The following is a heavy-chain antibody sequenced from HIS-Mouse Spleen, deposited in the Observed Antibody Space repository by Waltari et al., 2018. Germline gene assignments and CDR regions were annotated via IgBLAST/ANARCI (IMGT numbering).Heavy chain of an antibody. J-gene: IGHJ4*02. V-gene: IGHV4-34*01. CDR1: GGSFSGYY. CDR3: ARGRKRHSSSWYGDY. CDR2: INHSGST. D-gene: IGHD6-13*01. Sequence: QVQLQQWGAGLLKPSETLSLTCAVYGGSFSGYYWSWIRQPPGKGLEWIGEINHSGSTNDHPCLKSRVTRSVDTSKNQFSLKLSSVTAADTAVYYCARGRKRHSSSWYGDYWGQGTLVTVSS.